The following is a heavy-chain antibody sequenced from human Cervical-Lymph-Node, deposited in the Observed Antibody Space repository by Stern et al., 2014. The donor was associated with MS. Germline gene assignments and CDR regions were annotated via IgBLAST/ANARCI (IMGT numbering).Heavy chain of an antibody. Sequence: QLVQSGPEVKKPGTSVKVSCKASGFTFTSSAVQWVRQARGQRLEWIGWIVVGSGNTNYAQKFQERVTITRDMSTSTAYMELSSVRSEDTAVYYCAAGSYGDYVPDAFDIWGQGTMVTVSS. CDR1: GFTFTSSA. CDR3: AAGSYGDYVPDAFDI. CDR2: IVVGSGNT. J-gene: IGHJ3*02. D-gene: IGHD4-17*01. V-gene: IGHV1-58*01.